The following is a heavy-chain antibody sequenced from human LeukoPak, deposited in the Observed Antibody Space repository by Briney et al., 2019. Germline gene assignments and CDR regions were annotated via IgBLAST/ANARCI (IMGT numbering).Heavy chain of an antibody. V-gene: IGHV3-15*01. D-gene: IGHD3-9*01. J-gene: IGHJ4*02. CDR1: GFTFSNAW. CDR2: IKSKTDGGTT. CDR3: TTETTYDILTGNLDY. Sequence: GGSLRLSCAASGFTFSNAWMSWVRQAPGKGLEWVGRIKSKTDGGTTDYAAPVKGRFTISRDDSKNTLYLQMNSLKTEDTAVYYCTTETTYDILTGNLDYWGQGTLVTVSS.